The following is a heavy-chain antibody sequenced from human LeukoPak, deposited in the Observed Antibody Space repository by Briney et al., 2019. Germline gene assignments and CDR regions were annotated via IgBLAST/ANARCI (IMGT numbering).Heavy chain of an antibody. CDR1: GFTFSSYS. CDR2: ISSRSSYI. D-gene: IGHD3-22*01. V-gene: IGHV3-21*06. J-gene: IGHJ4*02. CDR3: AREDYYDSSGYDY. Sequence: GGSLRLSCAASGFTFSSYSMNWVRQAPGKGLEWVSSISSRSSYIYYADSVKGRFTISRDNAKNSLYLQMNSLRAGDTAVYYCAREDYYDSSGYDYWGQGTLVTVSS.